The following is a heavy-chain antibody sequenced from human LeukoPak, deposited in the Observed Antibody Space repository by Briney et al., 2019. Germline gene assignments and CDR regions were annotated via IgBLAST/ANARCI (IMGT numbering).Heavy chain of an antibody. CDR3: AKAPVTTCSGAYCYPFDY. J-gene: IGHJ4*02. Sequence: GGSLRLSCAASGFTFSSCAMSWVRQGPGKGLEWVSAISVGGNTYHADSVKGRFTISRDSSKNTLYLQMNSLRAGDAAVYYCAKAPVTTCSGAYCYPFDYWSQGTLVTVSS. CDR1: GFTFSSCA. D-gene: IGHD2-15*01. V-gene: IGHV3-23*01. CDR2: ISVGGNT.